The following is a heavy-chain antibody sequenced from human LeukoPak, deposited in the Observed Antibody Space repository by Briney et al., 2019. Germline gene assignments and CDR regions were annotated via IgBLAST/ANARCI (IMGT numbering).Heavy chain of an antibody. V-gene: IGHV3-74*01. CDR1: GFTFSSLW. Sequence: GGSLRLSRAASGFTFSSLWMHWVRQAPGKGLVWVSRINSDGKITIYADSVKGRFTISRDNAKNTLYLQMNSLRAEDTAVYYCARATGSGRYGRLDYWGQGTLVTVSS. J-gene: IGHJ4*02. D-gene: IGHD1-26*01. CDR3: ARATGSGRYGRLDY. CDR2: INSDGKIT.